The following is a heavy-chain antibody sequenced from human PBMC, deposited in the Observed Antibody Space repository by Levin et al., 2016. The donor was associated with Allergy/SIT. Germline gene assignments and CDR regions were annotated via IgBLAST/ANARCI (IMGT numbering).Heavy chain of an antibody. CDR2: ISSSSSTI. CDR1: GFTFSSYS. Sequence: GESLKISCAASGFTFSSYSMNWVRQAPGKGLEWVSYISSSSSTIYYADSVKGRFTISRDNSKNTLYLQMNSLRAEDTAVYYCSGGTRSEYYYYGMDVWGQGTTVTVSS. CDR3: SGGTRSEYYYYGMDV. V-gene: IGHV3-48*01. D-gene: IGHD2-8*01. J-gene: IGHJ6*02.